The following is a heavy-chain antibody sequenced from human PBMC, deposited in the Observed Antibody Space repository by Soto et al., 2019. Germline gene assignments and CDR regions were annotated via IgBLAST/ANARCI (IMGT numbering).Heavy chain of an antibody. D-gene: IGHD3-22*01. CDR3: ARDRYYYDSSGYYPYYYYYYGMDV. CDR2: IKQDGSEK. J-gene: IGHJ6*02. V-gene: IGHV3-7*01. CDR1: GFTFSSYW. Sequence: GGSLRLSCAASGFTFSSYWMSWVRQAPGKGLEWVANIKQDGSEKYYVDSVKGRFTISRDNAKNSLYLQMNSLRAEDTAVYYCARDRYYYDSSGYYPYYYYYYGMDVWGQGTTVTVSS.